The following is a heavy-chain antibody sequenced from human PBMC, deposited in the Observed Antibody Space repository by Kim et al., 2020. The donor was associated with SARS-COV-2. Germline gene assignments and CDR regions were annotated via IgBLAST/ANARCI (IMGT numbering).Heavy chain of an antibody. CDR2: ISSSSTYV. Sequence: GGSLRLSCAASGFTLSDYYVSWIRQAPGKGLEWLSYISSSSTYVEYADSVKGRFTISRVNAKNSVFLQMSSLRAEDTAVYYCARGGFGDYARGELDYWGQGTLVIVSS. D-gene: IGHD4-17*01. CDR3: ARGGFGDYARGELDY. V-gene: IGHV3-11*06. CDR1: GFTLSDYY. J-gene: IGHJ4*02.